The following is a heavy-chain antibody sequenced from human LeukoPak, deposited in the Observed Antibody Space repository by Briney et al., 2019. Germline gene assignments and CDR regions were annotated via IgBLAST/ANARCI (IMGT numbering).Heavy chain of an antibody. CDR3: AKDWAVGATADAFDM. Sequence: GGSLRLSGAASGFTFSNYGMSWVRQAPGKGLEWVSGISDSGGSTYYADSVKGRFTISRDNSKNTLYVQMNSLRAEDTAIYYCAKDWAVGATADAFDMWGQGTMVTVSS. CDR2: ISDSGGST. J-gene: IGHJ3*02. D-gene: IGHD1-26*01. V-gene: IGHV3-23*01. CDR1: GFTFSNYG.